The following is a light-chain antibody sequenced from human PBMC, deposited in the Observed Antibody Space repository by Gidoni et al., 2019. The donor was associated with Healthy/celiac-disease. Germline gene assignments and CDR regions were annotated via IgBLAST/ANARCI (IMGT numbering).Light chain of an antibody. V-gene: IGLV2-14*03. CDR3: SSYTSSSTLVV. CDR2: DVS. J-gene: IGLJ2*01. CDR1: SSDVGGDNY. Sequence: QSALTQPASVSGSPGQSMTISCTGNSSDVGGDNYVSWYQQHPGKAPKLMIYDVSNRPSGVSNRFSGSKSGNTASLTISGLQAEDEADYYCSSYTSSSTLVVFGGGTKLTVL.